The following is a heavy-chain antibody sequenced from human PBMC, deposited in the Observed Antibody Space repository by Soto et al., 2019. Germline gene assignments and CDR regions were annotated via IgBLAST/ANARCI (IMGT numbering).Heavy chain of an antibody. CDR3: ARDARGWIRHVQPTGYPPLDY. J-gene: IGHJ4*02. CDR2: MSFDGTYK. CDR1: GFTLSHYA. D-gene: IGHD5-18*01. V-gene: IGHV3-30*03. Sequence: QLAESGGGVVQPGGSLRLSCAGSGFTLSHYAMHWVLQAPGKGLEWVVIMSFDGTYKYYSDSVRGRFTLSRDYTTNTLYLRMNSLRPEDTVVYYCARDARGWIRHVQPTGYPPLDYWGQGTLVTVSS.